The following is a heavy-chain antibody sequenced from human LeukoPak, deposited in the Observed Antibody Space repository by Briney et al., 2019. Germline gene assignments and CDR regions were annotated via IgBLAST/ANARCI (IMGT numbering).Heavy chain of an antibody. Sequence: ASVKVSCKASGHTFTSYGISWVRQAPGHGLEWMGWISAYNGNTNYAQKLQGRVTMTTDPSTSTAYMELRSLRSDDTGVYCCARVGVTGYGHYRYWGQGTLVSVSS. CDR1: GHTFTSYG. V-gene: IGHV1-18*04. J-gene: IGHJ4*02. CDR3: ARVGVTGYGHYRY. D-gene: IGHD4-17*01. CDR2: ISAYNGNT.